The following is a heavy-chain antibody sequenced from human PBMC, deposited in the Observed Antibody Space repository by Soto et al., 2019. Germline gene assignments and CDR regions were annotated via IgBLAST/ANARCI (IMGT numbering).Heavy chain of an antibody. J-gene: IGHJ4*02. V-gene: IGHV3-30-3*01. CDR3: ARDRQLVRTAFYFDY. CDR1: GFTFSSYA. Sequence: ESGGGVVQPGRSLRLSCAASGFTFSSYAMHWVRQAPGKGLEWVAVISYDGSNKYYADSVKGRFTISRDNSKNTLYLQMNSLRAEDTAVYYCARDRQLVRTAFYFDYWGQGTLVTVSS. CDR2: ISYDGSNK. D-gene: IGHD6-6*01.